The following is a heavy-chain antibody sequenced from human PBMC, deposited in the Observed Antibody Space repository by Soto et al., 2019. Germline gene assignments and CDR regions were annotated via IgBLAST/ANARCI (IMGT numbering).Heavy chain of an antibody. Sequence: QVQLVQSGAEVKKPGSSVKVSCKASGGTFGSYTVSWVRQPPGQGLEWMGGIIPMFGTANHAQKLQGRVTITADDSTSTAYMELGSLRSEDTAVYYCATTAIMGSYFDSWGQGTLVTVSS. CDR2: IIPMFGTA. V-gene: IGHV1-69*12. D-gene: IGHD1-1*01. J-gene: IGHJ4*02. CDR1: GGTFGSYT. CDR3: ATTAIMGSYFDS.